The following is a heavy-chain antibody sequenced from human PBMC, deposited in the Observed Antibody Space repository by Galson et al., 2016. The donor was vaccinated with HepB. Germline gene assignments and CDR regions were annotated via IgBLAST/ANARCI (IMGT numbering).Heavy chain of an antibody. CDR1: GFTFSGYG. CDR2: ISYDGSKK. J-gene: IGHJ5*02. Sequence: SLRLSCAASGFTFSGYGMHWVRQAPGKGLEWVAVISYDGSKKYYADSVKGRFIISRDNSRNTLYLQMNSLRVEDTALYYCAKVYTSSSYNWFDPWGQGTLVTVSS. CDR3: AKVYTSSSYNWFDP. V-gene: IGHV3-30*18. D-gene: IGHD6-6*01.